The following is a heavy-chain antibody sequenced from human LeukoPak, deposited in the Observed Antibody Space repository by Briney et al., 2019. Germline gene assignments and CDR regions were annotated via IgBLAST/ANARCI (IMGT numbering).Heavy chain of an antibody. CDR3: ASVFGS. Sequence: GGSLRLSCAASGFTFDDYGMSWVRQAPGKGLVWVSGINDLGTATYYADSVKGRFTISRDNAKNTVSLQMNSLSAEDTAVYYCASVFGSWGQGFLVTVSS. V-gene: IGHV3-20*04. CDR2: INDLGTAT. J-gene: IGHJ4*02. CDR1: GFTFDDYG.